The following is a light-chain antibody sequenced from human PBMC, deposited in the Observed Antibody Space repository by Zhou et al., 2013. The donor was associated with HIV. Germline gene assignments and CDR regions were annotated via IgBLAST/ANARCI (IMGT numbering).Light chain of an antibody. CDR3: QQSYSTPLST. Sequence: DIQMTQSPSSLSASVGDRVTITCRTSQSISSYLNWYQQKPGKAPKILIYAASNLQSGVPSRFSGSGSGTDFTLTISSLQPEDFATYYCQQSYSTPLSTFGQGTKVESK. CDR2: AAS. V-gene: IGKV1-39*01. CDR1: QSISSY. J-gene: IGKJ2*01.